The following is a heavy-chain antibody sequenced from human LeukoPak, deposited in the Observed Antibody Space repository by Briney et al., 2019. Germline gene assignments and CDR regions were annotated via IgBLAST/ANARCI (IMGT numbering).Heavy chain of an antibody. Sequence: GASVKVSCKASGYTFTDYFIHWVRPAPGQGPELMGWMNPNSGFTNYAQKFQGRFTMTRDTSTSTAYMELSGLTSNDTAVYFCVRGTTGTDAFDMWGQGTTVTVS. J-gene: IGHJ3*02. CDR3: VRGTTGTDAFDM. V-gene: IGHV1-2*02. CDR2: MNPNSGFT. CDR1: GYTFTDYF. D-gene: IGHD1-1*01.